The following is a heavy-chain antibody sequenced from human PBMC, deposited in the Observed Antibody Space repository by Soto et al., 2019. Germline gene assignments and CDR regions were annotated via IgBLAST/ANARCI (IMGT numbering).Heavy chain of an antibody. D-gene: IGHD7-27*01. CDR1: GGSINNVNYC. CDR2: IYNGGTT. V-gene: IGHV4-30-4*01. Sequence: QVQLQESGPGLVKPSQTLSLTCTVSGGSINNVNYCWSWIRQSPDKGLEWIGYIYNGGTTYNNPSLTSRVTISVDTSNTQFSLKLSSVSAADTAVYYCARGPSGDKVDYWGQGTLVTVSS. J-gene: IGHJ4*02. CDR3: ARGPSGDKVDY.